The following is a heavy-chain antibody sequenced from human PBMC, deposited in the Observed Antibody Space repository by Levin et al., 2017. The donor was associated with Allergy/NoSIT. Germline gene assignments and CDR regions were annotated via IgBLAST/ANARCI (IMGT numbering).Heavy chain of an antibody. CDR1: GGTFSSYA. D-gene: IGHD4-17*01. Sequence: SVKVSCKASGGTFSSYAISWVRQAPGQGLEWMGGIIPIFGTTNYAQKFQGRVTITADESTSTAYLELSSLRSEDTAVYFCARDGGDYGDYVGYYGMDVWGQGTTVTVSS. J-gene: IGHJ6*02. V-gene: IGHV1-69*13. CDR2: IIPIFGTT. CDR3: ARDGGDYGDYVGYYGMDV.